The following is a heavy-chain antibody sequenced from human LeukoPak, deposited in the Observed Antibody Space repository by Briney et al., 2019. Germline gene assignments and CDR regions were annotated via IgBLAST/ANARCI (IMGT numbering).Heavy chain of an antibody. V-gene: IGHV4-61*01. CDR2: IFYSGIT. D-gene: IGHD1-26*01. CDR1: GGSISSSSYY. CDR3: ARDSGSYPHWFAP. J-gene: IGHJ5*02. Sequence: SETLSLTCTVSGGSISSSSYYWSWIRQPPRKGLEWIGYIFYSGITNYNPSLKSRVTISVDTSKKQFSLKLTSVTAADTAVYYCARDSGSYPHWFAPWGQGTLVTVSS.